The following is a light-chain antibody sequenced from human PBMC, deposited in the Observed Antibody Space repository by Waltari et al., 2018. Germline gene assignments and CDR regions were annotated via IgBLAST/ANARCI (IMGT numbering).Light chain of an antibody. Sequence: EIVLTQSPGTPSLSPGERATLSCRASQSVGRYLAWYQQKPGQAPRLLIYGASSRATGIPDRFSGSGSGTDFSLTISRLEPEDFAVYYCQNHERLPAMFGQGTKVEIK. CDR2: GAS. V-gene: IGKV3-20*01. CDR1: QSVGRY. J-gene: IGKJ1*01. CDR3: QNHERLPAM.